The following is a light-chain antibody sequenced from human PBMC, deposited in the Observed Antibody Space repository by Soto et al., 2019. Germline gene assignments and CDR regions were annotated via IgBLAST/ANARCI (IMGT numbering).Light chain of an antibody. J-gene: IGKJ4*01. CDR1: QSISTY. CDR3: QQCFITPPLT. CDR2: GAS. V-gene: IGKV1-39*01. Sequence: DIQMTQSPSSLSASIGDRITITCRASQSISTYLNWYQQRPGKAPNLLIYGASTLHNGVPSRFNGSGSATDFTLTISSLQPEDFATYYCQQCFITPPLTFGGGTKVEIK.